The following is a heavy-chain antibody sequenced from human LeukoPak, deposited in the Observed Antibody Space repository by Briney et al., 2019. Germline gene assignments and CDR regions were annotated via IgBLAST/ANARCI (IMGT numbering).Heavy chain of an antibody. V-gene: IGHV1-2*02. J-gene: IGHJ4*02. CDR1: GYTFTGYY. D-gene: IGHD3-10*01. Sequence: ASVKVSCKASGYTFTGYYMHWVRQAPGQGLEWMGWINPNSGGTNYAQKFQGRVTMTRDTSISTAYMELSRLRSDDTAVYYCARKSRAIIYYFDYWGQGTLATVSS. CDR3: ARKSRAIIYYFDY. CDR2: INPNSGGT.